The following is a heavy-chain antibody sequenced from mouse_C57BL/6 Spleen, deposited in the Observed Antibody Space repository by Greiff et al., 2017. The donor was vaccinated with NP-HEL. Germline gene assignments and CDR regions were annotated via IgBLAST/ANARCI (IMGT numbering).Heavy chain of an antibody. CDR2: IYPSDSET. CDR3: ARDDYGSTWFAD. J-gene: IGHJ3*01. D-gene: IGHD1-1*01. Sequence: QVQLQQSGAELVRPGSSVQLSCKASGYTFTSYWMDWVKQRPGQGLEWIGNIYPSDSETRYNQKFKDKATLTVDKSSSTAYMQLSSLTSEDSAVYYCARDDYGSTWFADWGQGTLVTGSA. V-gene: IGHV1-61*01. CDR1: GYTFTSYW.